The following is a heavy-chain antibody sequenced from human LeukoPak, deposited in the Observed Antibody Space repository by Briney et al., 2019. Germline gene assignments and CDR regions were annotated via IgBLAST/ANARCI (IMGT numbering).Heavy chain of an antibody. D-gene: IGHD2-15*01. CDR2: IYHSGAT. J-gene: IGHJ4*02. CDR1: GYSINSGHY. Sequence: KPSETLSLTCAVSGYSINSGHYWGWIRQPPGKGLEWIGSIYHSGATFYNSSLKSRVTIPVDTSKNQFSLKVTPVTAADTAVYYCMRGVAAHRRFDYWGQGTLVTVSS. V-gene: IGHV4-38-2*01. CDR3: MRGVAAHRRFDY.